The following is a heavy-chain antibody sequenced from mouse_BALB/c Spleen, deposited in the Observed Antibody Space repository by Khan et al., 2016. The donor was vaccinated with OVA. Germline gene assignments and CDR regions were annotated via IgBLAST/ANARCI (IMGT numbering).Heavy chain of an antibody. CDR3: ARRNYFGYTFAY. CDR1: GYTFTDYY. Sequence: QVRLQQSGAELARPGASVKLSCKASGYTFTDYYINWVKQRTGQGLEWIGAISPGSGDTYYNEKFKGKATLTADKSSSTVFMQLSSLTAEASAVYFCARRNYFGYTFAYWGQGTLVTVSA. D-gene: IGHD1-2*01. CDR2: ISPGSGDT. J-gene: IGHJ3*01. V-gene: IGHV1-77*01.